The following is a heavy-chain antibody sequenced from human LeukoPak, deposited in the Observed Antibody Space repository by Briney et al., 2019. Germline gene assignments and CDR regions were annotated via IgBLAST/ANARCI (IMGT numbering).Heavy chain of an antibody. CDR1: GGSISSADYY. D-gene: IGHD3-10*01. CDR2: IYYRGST. CDR3: VRTTYYYLSGSFFPSNWFDP. J-gene: IGHJ5*02. V-gene: IGHV4-30-4*01. Sequence: SSQTLSLTCTVSGGSISSADYYWSWIRQPPGKGLEWIGYIYYRGSTYYNPSLKSRVTISVDTSKNQFSLKLSSVTAADTAVYYCVRTTYYYLSGSFFPSNWFDPWGQGTLVTVSS.